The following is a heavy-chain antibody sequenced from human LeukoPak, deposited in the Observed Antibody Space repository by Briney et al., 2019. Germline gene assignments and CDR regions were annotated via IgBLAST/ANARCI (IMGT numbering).Heavy chain of an antibody. CDR3: ARDSMYYYDSSGTTFDY. CDR2: ISYDGSNK. J-gene: IGHJ4*02. V-gene: IGHV3-30*04. D-gene: IGHD3-22*01. Sequence: GGSLRLSCAASGFTFSSYAMHWVRQAPGKGLEWVAVISYDGSNKYYADSVKGRFTISRDNSKNTLYLQMNSLRAEDTAVYYCARDSMYYYDSSGTTFDYWGQGTLVTVSS. CDR1: GFTFSSYA.